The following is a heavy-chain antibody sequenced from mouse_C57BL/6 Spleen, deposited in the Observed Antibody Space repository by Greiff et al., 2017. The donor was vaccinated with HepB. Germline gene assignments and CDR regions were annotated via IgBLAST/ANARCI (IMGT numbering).Heavy chain of an antibody. D-gene: IGHD1-1*01. Sequence: EVKLQESGPGLVKPSQSLSLTCSVTGYSITSGYYWNWIRQFPGNKLEWMGYISYDGSNNYNPSLKNRISITRDTSKNQFFLKLNSVTTEDTATYYCARVDYYGSSPYYAMDYWGQGTSVTVSS. V-gene: IGHV3-6*01. CDR3: ARVDYYGSSPYYAMDY. CDR2: ISYDGSN. CDR1: GYSITSGYY. J-gene: IGHJ4*01.